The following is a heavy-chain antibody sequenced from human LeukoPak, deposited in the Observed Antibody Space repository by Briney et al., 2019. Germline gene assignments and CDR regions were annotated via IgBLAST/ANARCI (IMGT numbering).Heavy chain of an antibody. Sequence: ASVKVSCKASGYAFTSYYMHWVRQAPGQGLEWMGIINPSGGSTSYAQKFQGRVTMTRDTSTSTVYMELSSLRSEDTAVYYCARGAHQDYYGSGSYYPPDYWGQGTLVTVSS. V-gene: IGHV1-46*01. CDR2: INPSGGST. D-gene: IGHD3-10*01. J-gene: IGHJ4*02. CDR1: GYAFTSYY. CDR3: ARGAHQDYYGSGSYYPPDY.